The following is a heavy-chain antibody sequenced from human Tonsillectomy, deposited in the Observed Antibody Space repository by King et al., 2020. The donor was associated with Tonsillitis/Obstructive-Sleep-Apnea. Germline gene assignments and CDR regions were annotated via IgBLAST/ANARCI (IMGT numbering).Heavy chain of an antibody. D-gene: IGHD4-23*01. CDR3: AKVDLNSGDAFDV. Sequence: VQLVESGGGLIQPGGSLRLSCAASGFTVSSNYMSWVRQAPGKGLDWVSLIYSGGSTYYADSVKGRFTISRDNSKNTLYLQMNSLRAEDTALYYCAKVDLNSGDAFDVWGQGTMVTVSS. CDR2: IYSGGST. CDR1: GFTVSSNY. J-gene: IGHJ3*01. V-gene: IGHV3-53*01.